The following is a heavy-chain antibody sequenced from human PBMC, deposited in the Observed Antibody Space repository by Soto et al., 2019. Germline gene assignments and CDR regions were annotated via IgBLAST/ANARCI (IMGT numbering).Heavy chain of an antibody. D-gene: IGHD3-16*01. V-gene: IGHV4-34*01. J-gene: IGHJ4*02. CDR3: ARGVMGNFDY. Sequence: LSLTCAVYGGSFSGYYWSWIRQPPGKGLEWIGEINHSGSTNYNPSLKSRVTISVDTSKNQFSLKLSSVTAADTAVYYCARGVMGNFDYWGQGTLVTVSS. CDR1: GGSFSGYY. CDR2: INHSGST.